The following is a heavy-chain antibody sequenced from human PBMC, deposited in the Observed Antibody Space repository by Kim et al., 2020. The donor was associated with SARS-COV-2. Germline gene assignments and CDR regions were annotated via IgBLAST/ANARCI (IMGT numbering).Heavy chain of an antibody. CDR1: GYTFTSYD. CDR3: ARDPNGSADY. D-gene: IGHD7-27*01. V-gene: IGHV1-18*01. J-gene: IGHJ4*02. CDR2: ISAHKGNT. Sequence: ASVKVSCKTSGYTFTSYDIIWVRQAPGQGLEWMGWISAHKGNTDYAQKFQGRVTMTTDTSTSTVYMELRSLRSDDTAVYYCARDPNGSADYWGQGTLVTVSS.